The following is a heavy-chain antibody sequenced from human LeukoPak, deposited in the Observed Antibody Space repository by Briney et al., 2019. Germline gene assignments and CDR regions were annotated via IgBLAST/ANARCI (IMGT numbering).Heavy chain of an antibody. V-gene: IGHV3-48*01. CDR2: ISSSSSTI. CDR1: GFTFDDYA. D-gene: IGHD2-2*01. J-gene: IGHJ5*02. Sequence: TGGSLRLSCAASGFTFDDYAMHWVRQAPGKGLEWVSYISSSSSTIYYADSVKGRFTISRDNAKNSLYLQMNSLRAEDTAVYYCARVGGYCSSTSCPNNWFDPWGQGTLVTVSS. CDR3: ARVGGYCSSTSCPNNWFDP.